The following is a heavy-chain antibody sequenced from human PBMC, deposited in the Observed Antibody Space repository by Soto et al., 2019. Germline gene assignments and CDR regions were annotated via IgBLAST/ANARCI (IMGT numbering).Heavy chain of an antibody. D-gene: IGHD3-22*01. J-gene: IGHJ6*02. Sequence: GSLRLSCAASGFTFSSYAMSWVRQAPGKGLEWVSAISGSGGSTYYADSVKGRFTISRDNSKNTLCLQMNSLRAEDTAVYYCAKDSLSEYYDSSGYYYDYYYGMDVWGQGTTVTVSS. CDR1: GFTFSSYA. V-gene: IGHV3-23*01. CDR3: AKDSLSEYYDSSGYYYDYYYGMDV. CDR2: ISGSGGST.